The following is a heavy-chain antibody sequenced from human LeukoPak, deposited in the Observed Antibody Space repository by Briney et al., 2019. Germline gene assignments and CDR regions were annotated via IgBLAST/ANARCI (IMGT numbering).Heavy chain of an antibody. D-gene: IGHD1-1*01. Sequence: ASETLSLTCTVSGGSISSGGYYWSWIRQHPGKGLEWIGYIYYSGSTYYNPSLKSRVTISVDTSKNQFSLKLSSVTAADTAVYYCARGKWERHLDYWGQGTLVTVSS. CDR3: ARGKWERHLDY. J-gene: IGHJ4*02. CDR2: IYYSGST. V-gene: IGHV4-31*03. CDR1: GGSISSGGYY.